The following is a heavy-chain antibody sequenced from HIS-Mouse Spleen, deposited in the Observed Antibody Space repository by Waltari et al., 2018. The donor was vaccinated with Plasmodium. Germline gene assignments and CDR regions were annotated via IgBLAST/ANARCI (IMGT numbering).Heavy chain of an antibody. D-gene: IGHD6-13*01. Sequence: QVQLVQSGAEVKKPGASVKVSCTASGYTLTGYYLHWVRQAPGQGLEWMGWINPNSGGTNYAQKFQGRVTMTRDTSISTAYMELSRLRSDDTAVYYCARDLAAAGHFDYWGQGTLVTVSS. CDR3: ARDLAAAGHFDY. V-gene: IGHV1-2*02. CDR2: INPNSGGT. J-gene: IGHJ4*02. CDR1: GYTLTGYY.